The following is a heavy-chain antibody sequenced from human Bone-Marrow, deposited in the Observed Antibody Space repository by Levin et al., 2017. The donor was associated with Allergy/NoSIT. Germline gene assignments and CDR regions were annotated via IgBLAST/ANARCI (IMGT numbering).Heavy chain of an antibody. Sequence: GGSLRLSCAASGFTFSSYWMSWVRQAPGKGLEWVANIKQDGSEKYYVDSVKGRFTISRDNAKNSLYLQMNSLRAEDTAVYYCARQYDDYIWGSYRYDPDAFDIWGQGTMVTVSS. V-gene: IGHV3-7*03. CDR1: GFTFSSYW. D-gene: IGHD3-16*02. CDR2: IKQDGSEK. CDR3: ARQYDDYIWGSYRYDPDAFDI. J-gene: IGHJ3*02.